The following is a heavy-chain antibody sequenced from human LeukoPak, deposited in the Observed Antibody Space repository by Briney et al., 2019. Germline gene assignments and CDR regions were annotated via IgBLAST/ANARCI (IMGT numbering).Heavy chain of an antibody. V-gene: IGHV4-4*07. CDR1: GGSISGYY. Sequence: SETLSLTCTVSGGSISGYYWSWIRQPAGKGLEWIGRIYTSGSTNHNPSLKSRVTISVDKSQNQFSLKLSSVTAADTAVYYYARDVELVGSSWYYYYMDVWGKGTTVTVSS. D-gene: IGHD6-13*01. J-gene: IGHJ6*03. CDR2: IYTSGST. CDR3: ARDVELVGSSWYYYYMDV.